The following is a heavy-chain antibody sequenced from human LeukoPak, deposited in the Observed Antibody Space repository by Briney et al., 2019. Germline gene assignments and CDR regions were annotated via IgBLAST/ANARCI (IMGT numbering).Heavy chain of an antibody. Sequence: SETLSLTCTVSGGSISSYYWSRIRQPAGKGLEWIGRIYTSGSTNYNPSLKSRVTMSVDTSKNQFSLKLSSVTAADTAVYYCAREFWTTGKNWFDPWGQGTLVTVSS. V-gene: IGHV4-4*07. CDR2: IYTSGST. J-gene: IGHJ5*02. CDR3: AREFWTTGKNWFDP. D-gene: IGHD4-17*01. CDR1: GGSISSYY.